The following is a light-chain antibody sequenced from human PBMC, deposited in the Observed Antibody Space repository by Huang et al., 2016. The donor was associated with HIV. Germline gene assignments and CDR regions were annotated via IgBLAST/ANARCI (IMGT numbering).Light chain of an antibody. CDR2: DAS. CDR3: QQSTNSIT. V-gene: IGKV3-11*01. CDR1: QSVSRS. Sequence: IVVTQSPATLSLSPGERATLSCRASQSVSRSLAWYQQKRGQAPRLVIHDASSRAPGIPDRFSGSGSGTEFTLTISSLEREDFAVYYCQQSTNSITFGQGTRLEMK. J-gene: IGKJ5*01.